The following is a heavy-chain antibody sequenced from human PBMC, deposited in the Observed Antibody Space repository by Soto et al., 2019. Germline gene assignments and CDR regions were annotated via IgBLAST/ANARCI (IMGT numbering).Heavy chain of an antibody. V-gene: IGHV3-48*02. CDR3: ARRFAGYYGLDV. J-gene: IGHJ6*02. CDR1: GFTFSSYR. Sequence: GGSLRLSCAASGFTFSSYRMNWVRQAPGKGLEWVSYISSSGSNIFYADSVKGRFTISRDNAKNSLYLQMNSLRDEDTAVYYCARRFAGYYGLDVWGQGTXVTVSS. CDR2: ISSSGSNI.